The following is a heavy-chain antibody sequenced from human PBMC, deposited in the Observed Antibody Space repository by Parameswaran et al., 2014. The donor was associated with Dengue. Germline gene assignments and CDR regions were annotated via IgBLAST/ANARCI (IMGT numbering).Heavy chain of an antibody. D-gene: IGHD2-8*01. J-gene: IGHJ3*02. CDR3: ARPHDSTPDGVFDM. V-gene: IGHV5-51*01. CDR2: IFPGDSDT. Sequence: VRQMPGKGLEWMGIIFPGDSDTRYGPPFQGQVTISADKSINTVYLQWSSLKASDTAMYYCARPHDSTPDGVFDMWGQGQWSPSPQ.